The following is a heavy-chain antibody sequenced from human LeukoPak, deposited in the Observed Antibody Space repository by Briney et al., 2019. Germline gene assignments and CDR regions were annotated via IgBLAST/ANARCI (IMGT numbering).Heavy chain of an antibody. D-gene: IGHD3-16*01. CDR1: GFTFGSYW. CDR3: TRGGGDY. CDR2: RKQDGSEK. Sequence: PGGSLRLSCAASGFTFGSYWMNWVRQAPGKGLEWVANRKQDGSEKYYVDSVKGRFTISRDNAKNSLYLQMNSLRAEDTAVYYCTRGGGDYWGQGTLVTVSS. J-gene: IGHJ4*02. V-gene: IGHV3-7*01.